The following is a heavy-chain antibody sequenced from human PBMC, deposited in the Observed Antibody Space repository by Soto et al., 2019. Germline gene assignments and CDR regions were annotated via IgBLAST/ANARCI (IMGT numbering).Heavy chain of an antibody. J-gene: IGHJ5*02. CDR1: GYNFSYYG. CDR2: ISPYNGNT. Sequence: QVQLVQSGAEVKKPGASVKVSCKASGYNFSYYGITWVRQAPGRGLEWMGWISPYNGNTNYAQDLQGRVTMTQDRSTNTVYMELRSLRSDDTAVYFCARDRIMQQWHIGNWFDPWGPGNLVIVSS. V-gene: IGHV1-18*01. CDR3: ARDRIMQQWHIGNWFDP. D-gene: IGHD6-19*01.